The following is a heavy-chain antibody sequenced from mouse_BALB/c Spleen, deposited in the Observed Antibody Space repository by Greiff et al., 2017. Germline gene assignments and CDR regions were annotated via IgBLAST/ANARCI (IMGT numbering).Heavy chain of an antibody. CDR3: ARGDYDGLAWFAY. D-gene: IGHD2-4*01. Sequence: QVQLKESGPGLVAPSQSLSITCTVSGFSLTSYGVHWVRQPPGKGLEWLGVIWAGGSTNYNSALMSRLSISKDNSKSQVFLKMNSLQTDDTAMYYCARGDYDGLAWFAYWGQGTLVTVSA. V-gene: IGHV2-9*02. CDR2: IWAGGST. J-gene: IGHJ3*01. CDR1: GFSLTSYG.